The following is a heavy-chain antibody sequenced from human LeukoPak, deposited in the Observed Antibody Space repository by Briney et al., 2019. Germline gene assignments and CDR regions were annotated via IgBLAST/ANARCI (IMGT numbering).Heavy chain of an antibody. CDR1: GFTFSSYG. D-gene: IGHD2-15*01. CDR2: ISYDGSNK. CDR3: AKRYCSGGSCSSLGALDI. Sequence: GGSLRLSCAASGFTFSSYGMHWVRQAPGKGLEWVAVISYDGSNKYYADSVKGRFTISRDNSKNTLYLQMNSLRAEDTAVYYCAKRYCSGGSCSSLGALDIWAKGQWSPSLQ. J-gene: IGHJ3*02. V-gene: IGHV3-30*18.